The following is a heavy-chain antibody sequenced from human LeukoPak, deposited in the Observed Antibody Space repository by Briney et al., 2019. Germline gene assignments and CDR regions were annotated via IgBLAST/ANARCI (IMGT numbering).Heavy chain of an antibody. CDR1: GYTFSSYD. D-gene: IGHD3-3*01. Sequence: ASVKVSCKASGYTFSSYDINWVRQATGQGLEWMGWMNPNSGNTGYAQKFQGRVTMTRNTSISTAYMELSSLRSEDTAVYYRARGRSYDFWSGPIPPYGMDVWGQGTTVTVSS. CDR3: ARGRSYDFWSGPIPPYGMDV. J-gene: IGHJ6*02. CDR2: MNPNSGNT. V-gene: IGHV1-8*01.